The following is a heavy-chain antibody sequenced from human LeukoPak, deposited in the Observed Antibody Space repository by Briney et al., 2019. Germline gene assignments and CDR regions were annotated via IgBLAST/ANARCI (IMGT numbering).Heavy chain of an antibody. CDR2: IYTSGST. J-gene: IGHJ4*02. Sequence: SETLSLTCTVSGGSISSGSYYWSWIRQPAGKGLEWIGRIYTSGSTNYNPSLKSRVTISLDTSKNQFSLKLTSVSAADTAVYYCAREGYNSNWEYWGQGTLVTVSS. V-gene: IGHV4-61*02. CDR1: GGSISSGSYY. D-gene: IGHD6-13*01. CDR3: AREGYNSNWEY.